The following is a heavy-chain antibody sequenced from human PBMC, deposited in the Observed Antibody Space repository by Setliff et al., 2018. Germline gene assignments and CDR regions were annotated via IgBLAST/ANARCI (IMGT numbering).Heavy chain of an antibody. D-gene: IGHD3-16*02. V-gene: IGHV1-2*06. Sequence: ASVKVSCKASGYTFTGYYMHWVRQAPGQGLEWVGRINPDSGGTNYAQKFQGRVTMTRDTSISTAYMELSRLRSDDTAVYYCARGGLNEGWGSYRFEGYYYYGMDVWGQGTTVTVSS. CDR1: GYTFTGYY. J-gene: IGHJ6*02. CDR3: ARGGLNEGWGSYRFEGYYYYGMDV. CDR2: INPDSGGT.